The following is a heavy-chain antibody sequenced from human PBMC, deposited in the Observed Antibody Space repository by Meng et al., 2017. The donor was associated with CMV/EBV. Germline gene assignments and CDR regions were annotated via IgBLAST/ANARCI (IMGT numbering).Heavy chain of an antibody. CDR3: TTEEIYGSNC. CDR2: IKSKTDGGTT. J-gene: IGHJ4*02. CDR1: GFTFSNAW. V-gene: IGHV3-15*01. D-gene: IGHD5-12*01. Sequence: GESLKISCAASGFTFSNAWMSWVRQAPGKGLEWVGRIKSKTDGGTTDYAAPVKGRFTISRDDSKNTLYLQMNSLKTEDTAVYYCTTEEIYGSNCWGQGTLVTVSS.